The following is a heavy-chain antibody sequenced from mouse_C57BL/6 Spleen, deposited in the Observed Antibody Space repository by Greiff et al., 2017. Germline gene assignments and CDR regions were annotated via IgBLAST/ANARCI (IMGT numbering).Heavy chain of an antibody. CDR2: IDPSDSYT. CDR1: GYTFTSYW. CDR3: ARWGDGDY. J-gene: IGHJ2*01. V-gene: IGHV1-69*01. D-gene: IGHD3-3*01. Sequence: QVHVKQPGAELVMPGASVKLSCKASGYTFTSYWMHWVKQRPGQGLEWIGEIDPSDSYTNYNQKFKGKSTLTVDKSSSTAYMQLSSLTSEDSAVYYCARWGDGDYWGQGTTLTVSS.